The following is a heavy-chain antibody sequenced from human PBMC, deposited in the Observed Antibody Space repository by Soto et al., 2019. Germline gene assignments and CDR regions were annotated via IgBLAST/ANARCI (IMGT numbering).Heavy chain of an antibody. Sequence: EVQLVESGGGLVQPGGSLSLSCTASGFIVSDTYVNWVRQAPGKGLEWVSVISNRGDTHYADCVRGRLCLSRDICDNTLHLQMNNQRVEDPAVYYCAREPRYCRGGSCCITGDAYDIWGQGTMVTVSS. J-gene: IGHJ3*02. D-gene: IGHD2-15*01. V-gene: IGHV3-66*01. CDR1: GFIVSDTY. CDR2: ISNRGDT. CDR3: AREPRYCRGGSCCITGDAYDI.